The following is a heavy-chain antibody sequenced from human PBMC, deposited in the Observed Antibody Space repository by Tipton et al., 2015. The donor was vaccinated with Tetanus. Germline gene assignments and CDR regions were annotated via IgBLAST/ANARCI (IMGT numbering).Heavy chain of an antibody. Sequence: TLSLTCTVSGDSLSNGDYYWSWIRQPPGKGLESIGYIYYSGSTYYNPSLKSRVTISVDTSKNQFSLRLSSVTAADTAVYYCARDHGITWGGMGYYYGMDVWGQGTTVTVYS. D-gene: IGHD3-16*01. CDR1: GDSLSNGDYY. CDR2: IYYSGST. J-gene: IGHJ6*02. V-gene: IGHV4-30-4*01. CDR3: ARDHGITWGGMGYYYGMDV.